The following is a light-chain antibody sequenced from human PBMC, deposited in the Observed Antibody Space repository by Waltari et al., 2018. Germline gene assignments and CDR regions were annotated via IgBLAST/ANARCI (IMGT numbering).Light chain of an antibody. CDR3: SSDAGFNTLV. Sequence: QSALTQPPSASGSPGQSVTISFTGTSSDVGAYNHVSWYQHHPGRAPRLMIYEVTKRPSGVPVRFSGSKSGNTASLTVSGLQDEDEADYYCSSDAGFNTLVFGGGTKVTVL. CDR1: SSDVGAYNH. V-gene: IGLV2-8*01. CDR2: EVT. J-gene: IGLJ3*02.